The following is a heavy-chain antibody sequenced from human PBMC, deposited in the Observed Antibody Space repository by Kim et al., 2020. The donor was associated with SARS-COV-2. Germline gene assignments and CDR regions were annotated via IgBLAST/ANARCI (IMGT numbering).Heavy chain of an antibody. CDR2: ISYDGSNK. CDR1: GFTFSSYG. D-gene: IGHD6-13*01. CDR3: AKTGYSTYYYYGMDV. Sequence: GGSLRLSCAASGFTFSSYGMHWVRQAPGKGLEWVAVISYDGSNKYYADSVKGRFTISRDNSKNTLYLQMNSLRAEDTAVYYCAKTGYSTYYYYGMDVWGQGTTVTVSS. J-gene: IGHJ6*02. V-gene: IGHV3-30*18.